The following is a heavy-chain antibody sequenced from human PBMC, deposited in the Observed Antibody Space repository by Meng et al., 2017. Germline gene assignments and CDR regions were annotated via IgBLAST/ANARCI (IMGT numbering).Heavy chain of an antibody. V-gene: IGHV4-59*01. CDR2: IYYSGST. CDR3: ASGDGYNTFDY. Sequence: LRLSCTVSGGSISSYYWSWIRQPPGKGLEWIGYIYYSGSTNYNPSLKSRVTISVDTSKNQFSLKLSSVTAADTAVYYCASGDGYNTFDYWGQGTLVTVSS. CDR1: GGSISSYY. D-gene: IGHD5-24*01. J-gene: IGHJ4*02.